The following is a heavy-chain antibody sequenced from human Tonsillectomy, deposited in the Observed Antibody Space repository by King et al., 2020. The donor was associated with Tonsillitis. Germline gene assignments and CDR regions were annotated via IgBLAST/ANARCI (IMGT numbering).Heavy chain of an antibody. CDR2: INHSGST. J-gene: IGHJ6*03. Sequence: VQLQQWGAGLLKPSETLSLTCAVSGGSFSGYYWSWIRQPPGKGLEWIGEINHSGSTNYNPSLKSRVTISVDTSKNQFSLKLSSVTAADTAVYYCARGIAVAGTGYYYYMDVWGKGTTVTVSS. CDR1: GGSFSGYY. D-gene: IGHD6-19*01. V-gene: IGHV4-34*01. CDR3: ARGIAVAGTGYYYYMDV.